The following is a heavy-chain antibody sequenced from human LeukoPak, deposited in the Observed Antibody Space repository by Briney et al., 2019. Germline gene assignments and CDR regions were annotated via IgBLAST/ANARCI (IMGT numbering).Heavy chain of an antibody. V-gene: IGHV1-69*05. CDR2: IIPIFGTA. CDR1: GGTFSSYA. D-gene: IGHD7-27*01. CDR3: AVTWPLGYYYFDY. Sequence: SVKVSCKASGGTFSSYAISWVRQAPGQGLEWMGGIIPIFGTANYAQKFQGRVTITTDESTSTAYMELSSLGSEDTAVYYCAVTWPLGYYYFDYWGQGTLVTVSS. J-gene: IGHJ4*02.